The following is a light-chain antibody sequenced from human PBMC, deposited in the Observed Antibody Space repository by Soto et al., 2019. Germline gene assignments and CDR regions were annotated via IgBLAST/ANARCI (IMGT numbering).Light chain of an antibody. CDR3: QHTFNSPPWT. CDR1: QGISNY. J-gene: IGKJ1*01. CDR2: AAS. Sequence: IQMTQSPSAMSASLDDVVAMTCRASQGISNYLAWFQQKPGKVPKRLIYAASSLQSGVPSRFSGSGSGTDFTLTISSLQSEDFASYFCQHTFNSPPWTFGQGTKVDI. V-gene: IGKV1-17*03.